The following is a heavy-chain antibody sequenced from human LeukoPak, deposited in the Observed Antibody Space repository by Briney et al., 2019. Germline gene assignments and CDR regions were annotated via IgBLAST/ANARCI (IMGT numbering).Heavy chain of an antibody. CDR2: INPTGTAT. Sequence: ASVKVSCKASGYTFINHWMHWVRQAPGQGLEWVGLINPTGTATLYAQKFQGRITLTRDMSATADYMELSSLTSEDTAVYYCARDNSVGDIAWWFDPWGQGTLVTVSS. D-gene: IGHD1-26*01. V-gene: IGHV1-46*01. J-gene: IGHJ5*02. CDR1: GYTFINHW. CDR3: ARDNSVGDIAWWFDP.